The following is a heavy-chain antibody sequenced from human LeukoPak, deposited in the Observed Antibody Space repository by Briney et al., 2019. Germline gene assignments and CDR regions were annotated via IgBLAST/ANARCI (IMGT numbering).Heavy chain of an antibody. V-gene: IGHV4-31*03. CDR3: ARGPPLYDFWSGYYLDAFDI. D-gene: IGHD3-3*01. Sequence: SETLSLTCTVSGGSISSGGYYWSWIRQHPGKGLEWIGYIYYSGSTYYNPPLKSRVTISVDTSKNQFSLKLSSVTAADTAVYYCARGPPLYDFWSGYYLDAFDIWGQGTMVTVSS. J-gene: IGHJ3*02. CDR2: IYYSGST. CDR1: GGSISSGGYY.